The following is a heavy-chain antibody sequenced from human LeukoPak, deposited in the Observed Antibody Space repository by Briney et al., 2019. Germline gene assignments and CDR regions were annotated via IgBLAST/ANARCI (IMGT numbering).Heavy chain of an antibody. CDR3: AREMATITAWFDP. D-gene: IGHD5-24*01. CDR1: GFTFGSYG. CDR2: IWYDGSNK. J-gene: IGHJ5*02. V-gene: IGHV3-33*01. Sequence: PGRSLRLSCAASGFTFGSYGMHWVRQAPGKGLEWVAVIWYDGSNKYYADSVKGRFTISRDNSKNTLYLQMNSLRAEDTAVYYCAREMATITAWFDPWGQGTLVTVSS.